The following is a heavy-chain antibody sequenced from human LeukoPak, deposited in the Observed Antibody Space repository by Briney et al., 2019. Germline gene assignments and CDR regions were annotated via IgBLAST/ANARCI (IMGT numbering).Heavy chain of an antibody. V-gene: IGHV4-34*01. CDR2: INHSGST. CDR3: ARGRQLVRRYYFDY. CDR1: GGSFSGYY. D-gene: IGHD6-13*01. Sequence: SETLSLSCAVYGGSFSGYYWSWIRQPPGKGLEWIGEINHSGSTNYSPSLKSRVTISVDTSKNQFSLKLSSVTAADTAVYYCARGRQLVRRYYFDYWGQGTLVTVSS. J-gene: IGHJ4*02.